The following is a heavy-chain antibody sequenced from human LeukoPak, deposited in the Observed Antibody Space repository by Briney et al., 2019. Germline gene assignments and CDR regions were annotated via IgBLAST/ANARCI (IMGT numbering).Heavy chain of an antibody. J-gene: IGHJ4*02. V-gene: IGHV3-9*01. Sequence: PGRSLRLSCAASGFTFDDYAMHWVRQAPGKGLEWVSGISWNSGSIGYADSVKGRFTISRDNAKNSLYLQMNSLRAEDTAVYYCARQEGYYYGSGGTPDYWGQGTLVTVSS. D-gene: IGHD3-10*01. CDR1: GFTFDDYA. CDR2: ISWNSGSI. CDR3: ARQEGYYYGSGGTPDY.